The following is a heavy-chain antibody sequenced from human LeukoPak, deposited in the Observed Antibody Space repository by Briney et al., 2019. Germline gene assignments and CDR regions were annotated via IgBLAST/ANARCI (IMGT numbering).Heavy chain of an antibody. CDR2: ISGSAART. J-gene: IGHJ4*02. V-gene: IGHV3-23*01. Sequence: GGSLRLSCAASGFNFGSYSMTWVRQAPGRGLEWVSAISGSAARTFYADSVKGRFTISRDNSKNTLSLQMNSLRAEDTAVYYCAKRGPGSPESGKYYFDYWGQGTLVTVSS. CDR1: GFNFGSYS. CDR3: AKRGPGSPESGKYYFDY. D-gene: IGHD3-10*01.